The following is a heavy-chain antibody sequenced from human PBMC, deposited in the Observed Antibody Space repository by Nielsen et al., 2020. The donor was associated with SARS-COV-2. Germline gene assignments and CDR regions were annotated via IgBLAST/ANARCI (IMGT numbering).Heavy chain of an antibody. Sequence: GGSLRLSCAASGFTFSNYWMSWVRQAPGKGLEWVSAISGSGGSTYYADSVKGRFTISRDNSKNTLYLQMNSLRAEDTAVYYCAKVSAIIVGATTDYWGQGTLVTVSS. J-gene: IGHJ4*02. V-gene: IGHV3-23*01. CDR2: ISGSGGST. D-gene: IGHD1-26*01. CDR1: GFTFSNYW. CDR3: AKVSAIIVGATTDY.